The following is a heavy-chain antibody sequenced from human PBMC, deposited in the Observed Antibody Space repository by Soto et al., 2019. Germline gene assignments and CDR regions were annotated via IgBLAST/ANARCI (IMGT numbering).Heavy chain of an antibody. D-gene: IGHD5-18*01. CDR2: IYYSGST. J-gene: IGHJ4*02. CDR1: VGSISSGGYY. V-gene: IGHV4-39*01. Sequence: SESLSLTCAVSVGSISSGGYYCSFVLQHPVKGLEWIGSIYYSGSTYYNPSLKSRVTISVDTSKNQFSLKLSSVTAADTAVYYCARLSTGYSYGNLEYWGQGTLVTVSS. CDR3: ARLSTGYSYGNLEY.